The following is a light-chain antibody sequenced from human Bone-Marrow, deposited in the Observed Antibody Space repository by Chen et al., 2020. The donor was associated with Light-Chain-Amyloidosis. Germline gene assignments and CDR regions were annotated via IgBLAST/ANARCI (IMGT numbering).Light chain of an antibody. CDR2: DVS. Sequence: QSALTQPDSVSGSPGQSLTISCTGTSSDVGGYNYVSWYQQHPGKAPKLMIYDVSNRPSGVSNRFSGSKSGNTASLTISGLQAEDEADYYCSSYTSSSTSWVFGGGTKLTVL. CDR3: SSYTSSSTSWV. V-gene: IGLV2-14*01. CDR1: SSDVGGYNY. J-gene: IGLJ3*02.